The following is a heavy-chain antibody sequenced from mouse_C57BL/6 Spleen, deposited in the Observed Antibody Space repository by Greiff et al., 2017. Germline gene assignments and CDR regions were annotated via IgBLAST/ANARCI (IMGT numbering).Heavy chain of an antibody. Sequence: EVMLVESGGGLVEPGGSLKLSCAASGFTFSSYAMSWVRQTPEKRLEWVATISDGGSYTYYPDNVKGRFTISRDNAKNNLYLQMSHLKSEDTAMYYCARDSTTVVAYYFDYWGQGTTLTVSS. CDR3: ARDSTTVVAYYFDY. D-gene: IGHD1-1*01. J-gene: IGHJ2*01. V-gene: IGHV5-4*01. CDR2: ISDGGSYT. CDR1: GFTFSSYA.